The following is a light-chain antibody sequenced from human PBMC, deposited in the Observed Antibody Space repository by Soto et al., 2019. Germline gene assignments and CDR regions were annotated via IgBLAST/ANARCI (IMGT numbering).Light chain of an antibody. CDR1: QTISNN. Sequence: DIQMTQSPSSLSAPVGDRVTITCRASQTISNNLNWYQQKPGKAPKLLIYAASGLQTGVSSRFSGGGSGTDFTLTITSLQPEDFATYYCQQTYNIPLTFGGGTNVEIK. CDR3: QQTYNIPLT. V-gene: IGKV1-39*01. J-gene: IGKJ4*01. CDR2: AAS.